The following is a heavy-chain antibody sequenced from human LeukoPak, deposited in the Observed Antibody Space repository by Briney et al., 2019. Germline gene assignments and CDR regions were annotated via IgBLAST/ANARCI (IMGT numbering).Heavy chain of an antibody. Sequence: SETLSLTCAVYGASFSGYYWSWIRQPPGKGLEWIGEINHGGSTSYNPSLKSRVTMSVDSSKSQFSLSLSSVTAADTAVYYCAKVYSSSSRDAFDIWGQGTMVTVSS. D-gene: IGHD6-6*01. CDR2: INHGGST. CDR3: AKVYSSSSRDAFDI. V-gene: IGHV4-34*01. CDR1: GASFSGYY. J-gene: IGHJ3*02.